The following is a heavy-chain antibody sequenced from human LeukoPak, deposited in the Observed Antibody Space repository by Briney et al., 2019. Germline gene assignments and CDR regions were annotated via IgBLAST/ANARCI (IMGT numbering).Heavy chain of an antibody. CDR2: IWYDGSNK. J-gene: IGHJ4*02. Sequence: PGGSLRLSCAASGFTFSSYGMHWVRQAPGKGLEWVAVIWYDGSNKYYADSVKGRFTISRDNSRNTLYLQMNSLRVEDTAVYYCARDSLRYFDWPYDYWGQGTLVTVSS. V-gene: IGHV3-33*01. D-gene: IGHD3-9*01. CDR3: ARDSLRYFDWPYDY. CDR1: GFTFSSYG.